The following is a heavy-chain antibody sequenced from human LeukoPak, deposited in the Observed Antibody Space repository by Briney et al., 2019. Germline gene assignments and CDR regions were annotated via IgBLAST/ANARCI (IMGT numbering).Heavy chain of an antibody. D-gene: IGHD3-10*01. CDR1: GFTFSSYW. CDR3: ARERLWFGEFGAYFDY. V-gene: IGHV3-74*01. Sequence: GGSLRLSCAASGFTFSSYWMHWVRQAPGKGLVWVSRINSDGSSTSYADSVKGRFTISRDNAKNTLYLQMNSLRAEDTAVYYCARERLWFGEFGAYFDYWGQGTLVTVSS. J-gene: IGHJ4*02. CDR2: INSDGSST.